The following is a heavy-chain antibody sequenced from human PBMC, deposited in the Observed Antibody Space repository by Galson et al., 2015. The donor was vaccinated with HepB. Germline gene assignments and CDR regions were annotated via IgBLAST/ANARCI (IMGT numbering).Heavy chain of an antibody. CDR3: ARGLSGFFFD. CDR1: GDTFSNYD. CDR2: VNPNTGHT. D-gene: IGHD3-16*01. Sequence: SVKVSCKVSGDTFSNYDINWVRQATGQGLEWIGWVNPNTGHTGYAQRFQGRVTMTRNASVNTAYMELSNLKSEDTAVYYCARGLSGFFFDWGQGSLVTASS. V-gene: IGHV1-8*01. J-gene: IGHJ4*02.